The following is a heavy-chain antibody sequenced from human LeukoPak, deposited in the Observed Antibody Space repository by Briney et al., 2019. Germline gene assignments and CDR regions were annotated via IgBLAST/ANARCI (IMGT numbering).Heavy chain of an antibody. Sequence: GASLKISCKGSGYSFSSYWISFRRPTPGKGPEWMAMIHAGNSETRYSPSFQSQDSLSVDKSINTSYLQLRSLRTSDTAMDYCARHFHPAETTGGYFDLWGRGTLVTVSA. J-gene: IGHJ2*01. CDR1: GYSFSSYW. D-gene: IGHD4-17*01. CDR3: ARHFHPAETTGGYFDL. CDR2: IHAGNSET. V-gene: IGHV5-51*01.